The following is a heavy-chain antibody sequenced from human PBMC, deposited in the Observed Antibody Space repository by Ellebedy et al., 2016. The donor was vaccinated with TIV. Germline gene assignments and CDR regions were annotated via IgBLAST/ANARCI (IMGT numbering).Heavy chain of an antibody. D-gene: IGHD3-22*01. CDR1: GLTLSSNA. CDR2: ISYDGSNK. J-gene: IGHJ3*02. CDR3: ARDRIYPNDIFDM. Sequence: GGSLRLXCAASGLTLSSNAMHWVRQAPGKGLEWVAVISYDGSNKYYADSVKGRFTISRDNSKNTVHLQMNSLRAEDTAVYFCARDRIYPNDIFDMWGQGTMVTVSS. V-gene: IGHV3-30*04.